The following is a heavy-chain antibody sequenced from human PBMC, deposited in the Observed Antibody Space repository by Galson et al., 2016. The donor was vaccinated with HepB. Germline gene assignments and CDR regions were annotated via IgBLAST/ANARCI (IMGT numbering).Heavy chain of an antibody. CDR1: GFTVSSSR. Sequence: SLRLSCAASGFTVSSSRMSWVRQTPGMGLQWVSVIYNDDTTFYADSVNGRFTTSRDNSKNTLYLQMNPLRPEDTAVYYCAMSLSWLDSGHSWGQGTLVTVSS. CDR2: IYNDDTT. V-gene: IGHV3-66*02. CDR3: AMSLSWLDSGHS. J-gene: IGHJ4*02. D-gene: IGHD1-14*01.